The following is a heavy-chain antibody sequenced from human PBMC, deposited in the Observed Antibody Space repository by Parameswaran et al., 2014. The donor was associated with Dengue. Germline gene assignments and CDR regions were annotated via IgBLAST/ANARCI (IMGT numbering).Heavy chain of an antibody. Sequence: VRQAPGQGLEWMGGINANSGATNYAQKFQGRVTMTRDTSISTAYMELSGLRSDDTAVYYCARFIGGSDIWGQGTMVTVSS. CDR2: INANSGAT. D-gene: IGHD1-26*01. CDR3: ARFIGGSDI. J-gene: IGHJ3*02. V-gene: IGHV1-2*02.